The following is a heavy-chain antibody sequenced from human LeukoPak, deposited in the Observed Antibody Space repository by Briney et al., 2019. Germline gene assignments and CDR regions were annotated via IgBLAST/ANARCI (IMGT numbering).Heavy chain of an antibody. Sequence: GGSLRLSCAASGFTVSSTYMSWVRQAPGKGLEWVSVLYSGGTTYYADSVKGRFTISRDNSKNSPYLQMNSLRDEDTAVYYCARRYSSSWTFDYWGQGTLVTVSS. D-gene: IGHD6-13*01. V-gene: IGHV3-53*01. CDR2: LYSGGTT. J-gene: IGHJ4*02. CDR1: GFTVSSTY. CDR3: ARRYSSSWTFDY.